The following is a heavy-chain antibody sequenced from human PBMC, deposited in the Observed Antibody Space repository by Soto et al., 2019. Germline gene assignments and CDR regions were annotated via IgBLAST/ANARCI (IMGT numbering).Heavy chain of an antibody. Sequence: QVQLVQFGAEVKKTGASVKVSCKASGYTFTSYYMHWVRQALGQGLEWMGIVNPSGGSTSYAQKCQGRVTMTRDTSTSTVYRELSSLRSEDTAVYYCARGVFASGIGGEDGMDVWGQGTKVTVSS. CDR3: ARGVFASGIGGEDGMDV. CDR2: VNPSGGST. CDR1: GYTFTSYY. V-gene: IGHV1-46*01. J-gene: IGHJ6*02. D-gene: IGHD3-10*01.